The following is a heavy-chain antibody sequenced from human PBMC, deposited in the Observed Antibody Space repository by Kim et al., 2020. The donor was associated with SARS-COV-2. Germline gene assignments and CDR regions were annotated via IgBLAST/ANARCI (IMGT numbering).Heavy chain of an antibody. V-gene: IGHV4-34*01. Sequence: SETLSLTCAVYGGSFSGYYWSWIRQPPGKGLEWIGEINHSGSTNYNPSLKSRVTISVDTSKNQFSLKLSSVTAADTAVYYCARAPPPYYDSSGHDAFDIWGQGTMVTVSS. J-gene: IGHJ3*02. CDR2: INHSGST. CDR3: ARAPPPYYDSSGHDAFDI. CDR1: GGSFSGYY. D-gene: IGHD3-22*01.